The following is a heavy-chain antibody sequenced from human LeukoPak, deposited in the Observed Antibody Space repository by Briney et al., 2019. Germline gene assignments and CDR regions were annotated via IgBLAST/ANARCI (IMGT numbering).Heavy chain of an antibody. V-gene: IGHV3-53*01. CDR3: ARDKGPHGGY. D-gene: IGHD3-10*01. J-gene: IGHJ4*02. CDR2: IYSGGRS. CDR1: GFTVSSSY. Sequence: GGSLRLSCAASGFTVSSSYMSWVRQAPGQGLEWVSVIYSGGRSYYADSAKGRFTISRDNSKNTVYLQMNSLRAEYTALYYCARDKGPHGGYWGQGTLVTVSS.